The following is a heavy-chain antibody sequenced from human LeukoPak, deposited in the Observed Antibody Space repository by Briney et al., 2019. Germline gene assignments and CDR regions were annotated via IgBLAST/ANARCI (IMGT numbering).Heavy chain of an antibody. V-gene: IGHV4-59*08. CDR3: ARRTASSTYYFDY. Sequence: SETLSLTCTVSGGSISSYYWSWIRQPPRKGLEWIGYIYYSGSTNYNPSLKSRVTISVDTPKNQFSLKLSSVTAADTAVYYCARRTASSTYYFDYWGQGTLVTVPS. J-gene: IGHJ4*02. CDR1: GGSISSYY. D-gene: IGHD2-21*02. CDR2: IYYSGST.